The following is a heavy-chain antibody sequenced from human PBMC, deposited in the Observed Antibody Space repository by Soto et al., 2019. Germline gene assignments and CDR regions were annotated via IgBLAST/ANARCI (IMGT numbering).Heavy chain of an antibody. CDR2: ISHTGTT. V-gene: IGHV4-61*01. CDR1: VYSVIIDSFY. J-gene: IGHJ4*02. CDR3: AREGGVLRMYNWIGS. Sequence: PSSTXSLTCTVSVYSVIIDSFYLSWIRQPPGKALDWIGYISHTGTTSYNPSLQSRFTMSIHTSKNKFSLNLSSVTAADTAIYYCAREGGVLRMYNWIGSRGQGTLV. D-gene: IGHD1-20*01.